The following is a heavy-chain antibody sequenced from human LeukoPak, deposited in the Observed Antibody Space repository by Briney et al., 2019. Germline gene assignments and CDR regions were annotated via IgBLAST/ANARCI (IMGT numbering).Heavy chain of an antibody. CDR1: GFTFSSYW. Sequence: PGGSLRLSCAASGFTFSSYWMSWVRQAPGKGLEWVSTVSGSGANTYYADSVKGQFTVSRDNSKNTLYLQLNSLRVEDTAVYYCAKGPVAGTRWFDPWGQGTRVTVSS. CDR3: AKGPVAGTRWFDP. D-gene: IGHD2-15*01. CDR2: VSGSGANT. V-gene: IGHV3-23*01. J-gene: IGHJ5*02.